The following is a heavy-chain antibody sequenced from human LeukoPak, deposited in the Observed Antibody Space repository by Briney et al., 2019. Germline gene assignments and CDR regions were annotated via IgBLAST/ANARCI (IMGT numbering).Heavy chain of an antibody. J-gene: IGHJ1*01. Sequence: GGSLRLSCTASGFTFGDYAMSWVRQAPGKGLEWVGFIRSKAYGGTTEYAASVKGRFTISRDDSKSIAYLQMNSLKTEDTAVCYCTRDTTDSSGYYFEYFQHWGQGTLVTVSS. V-gene: IGHV3-49*04. CDR1: GFTFGDYA. CDR3: TRDTTDSSGYYFEYFQH. CDR2: IRSKAYGGTT. D-gene: IGHD3-22*01.